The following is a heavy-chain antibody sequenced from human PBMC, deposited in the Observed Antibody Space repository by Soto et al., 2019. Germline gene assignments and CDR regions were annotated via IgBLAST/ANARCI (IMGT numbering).Heavy chain of an antibody. D-gene: IGHD1-26*01. CDR2: LLYRGTA. CDR3: AREKDLILGGYAFGY. J-gene: IGHJ3*01. CDR1: DSSMSPYY. V-gene: IGHV4-59*01. Sequence: QVQLQESGPRLVKPSETLSLTCSVSDSSMSPYYWTWFRQAPGKGLEWIGHLLYRGTATYNPALKGRVTISLDTSKKQVSLKLSSVIAADTAVYYCAREKDLILGGYAFGYWDPGTLVTVSS.